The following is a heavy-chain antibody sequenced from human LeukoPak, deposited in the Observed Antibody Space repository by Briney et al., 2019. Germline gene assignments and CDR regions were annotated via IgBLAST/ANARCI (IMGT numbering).Heavy chain of an antibody. V-gene: IGHV1-2*02. CDR2: IEPNSGGA. CDR1: GYTFTVKF. Sequence: ASVKVSCKTSGYTFTVKFLHWLRQAPGQGLEWMGGIEPNSGGAVYGQNFRDRVTLTRDTSINTAYMDLSGLTSDDTAVFYCAKGATEGYYYYYGLDVWGQGTTVTVSS. CDR3: AKGATEGYYYYYGLDV. J-gene: IGHJ6*02.